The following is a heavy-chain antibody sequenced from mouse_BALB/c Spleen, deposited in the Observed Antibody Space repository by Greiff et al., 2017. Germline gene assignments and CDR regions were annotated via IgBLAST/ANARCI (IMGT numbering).Heavy chain of an antibody. Sequence: QVTLKESGPGILQPSQTLSLSCSFSGFSLSTSGMGVSWIRQPSGKGLEWLAHIYCDDDKRYNQSLKSRLPISKDTSSNQVILQTTSVDTADTATNYCARGTTFDYWGQGTTLTVSS. J-gene: IGHJ2*01. CDR2: IYCDDDK. D-gene: IGHD1-1*01. CDR3: ARGTTFDY. CDR1: GFSLSTSGMG. V-gene: IGHV8-12*01.